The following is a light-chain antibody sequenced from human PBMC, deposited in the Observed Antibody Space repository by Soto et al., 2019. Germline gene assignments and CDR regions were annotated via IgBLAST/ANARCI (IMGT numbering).Light chain of an antibody. J-gene: IGKJ1*01. CDR3: QHYGGMWA. CDR1: QTISSW. V-gene: IGKV1-5*03. Sequence: DIHMTHSPSTLSGSVGHRVSITCRASQTISSWLAWYQQKPGKAPKLLIYKASTLKSGAPSRFSGSGSGTEFTLTISSLQPDDFATYCRQHYGGMWAFGQGTKVDIK. CDR2: KAS.